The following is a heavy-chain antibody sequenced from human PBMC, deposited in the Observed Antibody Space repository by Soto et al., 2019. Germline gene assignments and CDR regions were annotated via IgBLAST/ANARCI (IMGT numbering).Heavy chain of an antibody. Sequence: VESLKISCKGSGYSLTSYWIGWVRQMPWKGLEWMGIIYPGDSDTRYSPSFQGQVTISADKSISTAYLQWSSLKASDTAMYYCARLWFGELSYAADYYGMDVWGQGTTVTVSS. CDR3: ARLWFGELSYAADYYGMDV. D-gene: IGHD3-10*01. CDR2: IYPGDSDT. J-gene: IGHJ6*02. CDR1: GYSLTSYW. V-gene: IGHV5-51*01.